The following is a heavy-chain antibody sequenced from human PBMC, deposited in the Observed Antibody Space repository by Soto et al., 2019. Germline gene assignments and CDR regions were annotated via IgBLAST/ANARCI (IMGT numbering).Heavy chain of an antibody. CDR1: GYTFTTYH. J-gene: IGHJ5*02. CDR3: ARSLDGSFGP. Sequence: QVQLVQSGAEVKNPGASVKLSCKASGYTFTTYHINWIRQSPGQGLEWVGWINPSSGGTNYAQRFQGRVTMTRDTALRTAYMEVSSLRYDDMGVYYGARSLDGSFGPWGQGTLVIVSS. CDR2: INPSSGGT. V-gene: IGHV1-2*02. D-gene: IGHD1-26*01.